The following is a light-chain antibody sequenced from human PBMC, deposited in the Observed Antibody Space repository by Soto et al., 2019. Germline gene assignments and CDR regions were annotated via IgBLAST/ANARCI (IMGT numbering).Light chain of an antibody. J-gene: IGLJ3*02. Sequence: QLVLTQPPSASGTPGQRVTISCSGSSSNIGSNTVNWYQQLPGTAPKLLIYSNNQRPSGVPDRFSGSKSGTSASLAISGLQSEDEADYYCAAWDDSLNRVFGGGTKLTV. CDR2: SNN. CDR3: AAWDDSLNRV. CDR1: SSNIGSNT. V-gene: IGLV1-44*01.